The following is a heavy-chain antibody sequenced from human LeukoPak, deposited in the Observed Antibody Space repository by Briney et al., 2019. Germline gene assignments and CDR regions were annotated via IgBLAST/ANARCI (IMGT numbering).Heavy chain of an antibody. CDR2: ISSSSSYI. Sequence: PGGSLRLSCAASGFTFSSYTMKWVRQAPGKGLEWVSSISSSSSYIYHADSVKGRFTISRDNAKNSLYLQMNSLRAEDTAVYYCAREVGYAGVDYWGQGTLVTVSA. CDR3: AREVGYAGVDY. CDR1: GFTFSSYT. D-gene: IGHD5-12*01. J-gene: IGHJ4*02. V-gene: IGHV3-21*01.